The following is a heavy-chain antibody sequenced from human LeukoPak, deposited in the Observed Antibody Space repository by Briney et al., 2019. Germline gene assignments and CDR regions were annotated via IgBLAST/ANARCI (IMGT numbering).Heavy chain of an antibody. CDR1: GIIISSNY. Sequence: PGGSLRLSCAASGIIISSNYMQWVRQAPGKGLVWVSRINPEGTSTTYADSVKGRFTISRDNAKNTVYLQMNSLRAEDTAVYYCATATSGHWGQGILVTVSS. CDR3: ATATSGH. D-gene: IGHD3-10*01. V-gene: IGHV3-74*01. CDR2: INPEGTST. J-gene: IGHJ4*02.